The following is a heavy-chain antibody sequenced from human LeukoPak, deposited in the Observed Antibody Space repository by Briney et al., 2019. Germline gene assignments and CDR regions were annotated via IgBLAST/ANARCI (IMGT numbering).Heavy chain of an antibody. CDR1: GFPFRNFA. D-gene: IGHD2-8*01. CDR3: AKDGQSFNSMYDYFDS. Sequence: GGPLRLSCSASGFPFRNFAISWVRQAPGKGLEWVSSIGGGDTHYADSVKGRFTISRDDSRSTVDLQMSSLRAEDTAVYYCAKDGQSFNSMYDYFDSWGQGTLVTVSS. V-gene: IGHV3-23*01. J-gene: IGHJ4*02. CDR2: IGGGDT.